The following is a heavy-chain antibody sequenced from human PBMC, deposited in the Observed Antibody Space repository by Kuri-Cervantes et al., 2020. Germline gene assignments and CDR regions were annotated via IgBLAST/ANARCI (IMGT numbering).Heavy chain of an antibody. Sequence: GGSLRLSCAASGFTFSDYYMSWIRQAPGKGLEWVSYISSSGSTIYYADSVKGRFTISRDNAKNSLYLQMNSLRAEDTAVYYCARALGYCSSTSCWNWFDPWGQGTLVTVSS. D-gene: IGHD2-2*01. J-gene: IGHJ5*02. CDR3: ARALGYCSSTSCWNWFDP. V-gene: IGHV3-11*04. CDR2: ISSSGSTI. CDR1: GFTFSDYY.